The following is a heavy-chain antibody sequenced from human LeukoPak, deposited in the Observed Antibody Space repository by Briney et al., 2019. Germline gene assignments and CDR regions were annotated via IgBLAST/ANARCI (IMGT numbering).Heavy chain of an antibody. CDR1: GFTYSDYW. V-gene: IGHV3-7*03. CDR3: ARRGLHDY. D-gene: IGHD5/OR15-5a*01. Sequence: GGSLRLSCVASGFTYSDYWMSWVRQGPGKGLEWVATVKGDGSVKNYVDSVKGRFTISRDNAKNSVFLQMDSLRVEDTALYYCARRGLHDYWGQGTLVTVSS. J-gene: IGHJ4*02. CDR2: VKGDGSVK.